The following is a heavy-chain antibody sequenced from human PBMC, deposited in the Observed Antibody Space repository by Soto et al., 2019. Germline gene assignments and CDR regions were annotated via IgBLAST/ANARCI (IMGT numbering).Heavy chain of an antibody. J-gene: IGHJ3*02. Sequence: ASVKVSCKASGYTFTGYYMHWVRQAPGQGLEWMGWINPNSGGTNYAQKFQGWVTMTRDTSISTAYMELSRLRSDDTAVYYCARAIASVIGWLRINDAFDIWGQGTMVTVSS. D-gene: IGHD5-12*01. CDR2: INPNSGGT. CDR1: GYTFTGYY. CDR3: ARAIASVIGWLRINDAFDI. V-gene: IGHV1-2*04.